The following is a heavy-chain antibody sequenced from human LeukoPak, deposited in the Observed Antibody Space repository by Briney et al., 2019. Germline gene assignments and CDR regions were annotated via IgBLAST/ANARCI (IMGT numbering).Heavy chain of an antibody. V-gene: IGHV3-53*01. CDR3: ARVNTATQNNWFDP. D-gene: IGHD5-18*01. Sequence: GGSLRLSCAASGFTVSSNYMSWVRQAPGKGLEWVSVIYSGGSTYYADSVKGRFTISRDNSKNTLYLQMNSLRAEDTAVYYCARVNTATQNNWFDPWGQGTLVAVSS. CDR2: IYSGGST. CDR1: GFTVSSNY. J-gene: IGHJ5*02.